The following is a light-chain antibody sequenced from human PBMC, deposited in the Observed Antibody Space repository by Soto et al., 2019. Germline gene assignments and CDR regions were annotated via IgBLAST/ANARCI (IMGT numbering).Light chain of an antibody. J-gene: IGKJ2*01. V-gene: IGKV3-20*01. CDR3: QQYGRSPYT. Sequence: ELVMTQSPATLSVSPGERATLSCRASQSVTSSYLAWYQQKPGQAPRLLIYDASSRATGISDRFSGSGSGTDFTLTISRLESEDFAVYYCQQYGRSPYTFGQGTKVDIK. CDR1: QSVTSSY. CDR2: DAS.